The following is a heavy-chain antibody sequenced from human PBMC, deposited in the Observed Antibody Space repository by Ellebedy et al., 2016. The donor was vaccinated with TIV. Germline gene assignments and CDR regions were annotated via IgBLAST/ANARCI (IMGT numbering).Heavy chain of an antibody. Sequence: GGSLRLSCAASGFTFSTYAMNWVRQAPGKGLEWVAVISYDGSNKYYADSVKGRFTISRDNSKNTLYLQMNSLRAEDTAVYYCARGKQTYYDSRGLDYWGQGTQVTVSS. CDR2: ISYDGSNK. J-gene: IGHJ4*02. V-gene: IGHV3-30*03. D-gene: IGHD3-22*01. CDR1: GFTFSTYA. CDR3: ARGKQTYYDSRGLDY.